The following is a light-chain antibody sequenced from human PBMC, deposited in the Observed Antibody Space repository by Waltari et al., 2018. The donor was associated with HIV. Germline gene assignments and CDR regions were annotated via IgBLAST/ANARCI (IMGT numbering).Light chain of an antibody. Sequence: QAVLTQPSSLSASPGASASPTCTLRSGNNVGTYRIYWYQQKPGTPPQYLMRYKSDSDKQQGSGVPSRFSGSKDASANAGILLISGLQSEDEADYYCMIWHSSAWVFGGGTKLTVL. CDR1: SGNNVGTYR. CDR2: YKSDSDK. V-gene: IGLV5-45*03. J-gene: IGLJ3*02. CDR3: MIWHSSAWV.